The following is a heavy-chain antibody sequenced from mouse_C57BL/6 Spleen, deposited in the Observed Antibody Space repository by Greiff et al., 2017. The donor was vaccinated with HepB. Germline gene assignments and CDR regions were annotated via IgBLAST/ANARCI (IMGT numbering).Heavy chain of an antibody. Sequence: QVQLQQSGAELARPGASVKLSCKASGYTFTSYGISWVKQRTGQGLEWIGEIYPRSGNTYYTEKFKGKATLTADKSSSTAYMELRSLTSEDSAVYFCARNWERWYFDVWGTGTTVTVSS. CDR1: GYTFTSYG. CDR2: IYPRSGNT. J-gene: IGHJ1*03. CDR3: ARNWERWYFDV. V-gene: IGHV1-81*01. D-gene: IGHD4-1*01.